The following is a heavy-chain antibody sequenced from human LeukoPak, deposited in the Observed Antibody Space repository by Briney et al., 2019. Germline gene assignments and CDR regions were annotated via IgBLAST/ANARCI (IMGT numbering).Heavy chain of an antibody. D-gene: IGHD3-16*01. J-gene: IGHJ4*02. CDR1: GFTFSSYS. V-gene: IGHV3-21*04. Sequence: GGSLRLSCAASGFTFSSYSMSWVRQAPGKGLEWVSLISSSSSYIYYADSVKGRFTISRDNSKNTLYLQMNSLRAEDTAVYYCAKGSIMITFGGGQFDYWGQGTLVTVSS. CDR3: AKGSIMITFGGGQFDY. CDR2: ISSSSSYI.